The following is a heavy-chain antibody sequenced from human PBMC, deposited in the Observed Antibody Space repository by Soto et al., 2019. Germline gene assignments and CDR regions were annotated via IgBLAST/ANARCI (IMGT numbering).Heavy chain of an antibody. CDR2: IYPGDSDT. D-gene: IGHD3-22*01. CDR3: AKQDDRGALEI. J-gene: IGHJ3*02. CDR1: GKSFTSFW. V-gene: IGHV5-51*01. Sequence: GESLKISCKISGKSFTSFWVVWVRQMPGRGLEWMGNIYPGDSDTRYTPPFQGQVTISADKSTNTAYLQWHSLQASDTALYYCAKQDDRGALEIWGQGTKVTVSS.